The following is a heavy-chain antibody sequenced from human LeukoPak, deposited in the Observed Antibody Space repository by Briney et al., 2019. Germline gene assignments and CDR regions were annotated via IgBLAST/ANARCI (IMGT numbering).Heavy chain of an antibody. J-gene: IGHJ4*02. CDR1: GYSFTSYW. CDR3: ARHGDRYNWNDRGMYY. D-gene: IGHD1-1*01. Sequence: GESLKISCKGSGYSFTSYWIGWVRQMPGKGLEWMGIIYPGDSDTRYSPSFQGQVTISADKSISTAYLQWSSLKASDTAMYYCARHGDRYNWNDRGMYYWGQGTLVTVSS. V-gene: IGHV5-51*01. CDR2: IYPGDSDT.